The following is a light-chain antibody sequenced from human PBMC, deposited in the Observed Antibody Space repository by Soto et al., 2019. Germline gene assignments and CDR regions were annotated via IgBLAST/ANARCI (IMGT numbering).Light chain of an antibody. CDR1: QSVSIY. V-gene: IGKV3-11*01. J-gene: IGKJ4*01. CDR2: DAS. Sequence: EIVLTQSPAALSLSPGERTTLSCRASQSVSIYLAWYQQKPGQAPRLLIYDASNRATGIPARFSGSGSGTDFTLTISSLEPEDFAVYYCHQRSNWPRTFGGGTKVDIK. CDR3: HQRSNWPRT.